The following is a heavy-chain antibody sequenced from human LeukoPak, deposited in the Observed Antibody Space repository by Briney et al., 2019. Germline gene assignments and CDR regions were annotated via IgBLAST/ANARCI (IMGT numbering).Heavy chain of an antibody. CDR3: ARDQGHPDAFDI. J-gene: IGHJ3*02. V-gene: IGHV4-39*07. Sequence: SETLSLTCTVSGGSISSSSYYWGWIRQPPGKGLEWIGSIYYSGSTYYNPSLKSRVTISVDRSKNQFSLKLSSVTAADTAVYYCARDQGHPDAFDIWGQGTMVTVSS. CDR1: GGSISSSSYY. CDR2: IYYSGST.